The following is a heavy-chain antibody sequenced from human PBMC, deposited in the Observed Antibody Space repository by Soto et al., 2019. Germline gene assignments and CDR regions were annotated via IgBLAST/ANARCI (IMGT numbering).Heavy chain of an antibody. Sequence: QVQLVESGGGVVQPGRSLRLSCAASGFTFSNYGMHWARQAPGKGLEWVAGISYDGSNKYYADSVKGRFTISRDNSQNTLYLQMNSLRTEDTAVYYCAGGWYFFDYCGQGTLVTVSP. CDR2: ISYDGSNK. CDR1: GFTFSNYG. V-gene: IGHV3-30*03. J-gene: IGHJ4*02. D-gene: IGHD6-19*01. CDR3: AGGWYFFDY.